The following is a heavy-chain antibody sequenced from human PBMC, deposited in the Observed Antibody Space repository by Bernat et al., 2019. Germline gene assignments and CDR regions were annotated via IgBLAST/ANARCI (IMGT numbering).Heavy chain of an antibody. V-gene: IGHV3-23*04. CDR3: AKEQLDHYFDY. D-gene: IGHD1-1*01. CDR2: ISGSGATT. CDR1: GFTFGFYA. J-gene: IGHJ4*02. Sequence: EVQLVESGGALIQPGGSLRPSCAASGFTFGFYAMNWVRQTPGKGLEWLATISGSGATTFYADSFKGRFTVTRDNSKNTLYLQLNSLRADDTAIYYCAKEQLDHYFDYWGQGTLFTISS.